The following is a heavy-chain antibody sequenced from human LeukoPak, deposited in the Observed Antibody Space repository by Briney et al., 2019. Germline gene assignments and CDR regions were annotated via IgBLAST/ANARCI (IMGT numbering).Heavy chain of an antibody. V-gene: IGHV3-23*01. J-gene: IGHJ4*03. CDR3: AKGHEESWYEGYFDY. Sequence: GGSLRLSCAASGFTFSSYSMNWVRQAPGKGLEWVSTISDSGSSTYYTDSVKGRVTISRDNSKNTLYLQMNSLRAEDTAVYFCAKGHEESWYEGYFDYWGQGTLVTVSS. CDR2: ISDSGSST. CDR1: GFTFSSYS. D-gene: IGHD6-13*01.